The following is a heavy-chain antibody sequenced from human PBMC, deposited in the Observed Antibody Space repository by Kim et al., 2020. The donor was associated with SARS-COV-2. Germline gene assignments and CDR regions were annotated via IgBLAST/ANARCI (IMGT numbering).Heavy chain of an antibody. V-gene: IGHV1-3*01. J-gene: IGHJ4*02. D-gene: IGHD5-18*01. Sequence: SQKFQGRVTITRDTSASTAYMELSSLRSEDTAVYYCARTTTRTAIHPLSYWGQGTLVTISS. CDR3: ARTTTRTAIHPLSY.